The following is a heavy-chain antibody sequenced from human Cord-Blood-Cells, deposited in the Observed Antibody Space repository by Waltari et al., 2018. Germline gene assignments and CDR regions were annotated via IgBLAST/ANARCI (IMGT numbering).Heavy chain of an antibody. V-gene: IGHV3-11*04. Sequence: QVQLVESGGGLVKPGGSLRLSCAASGFTFSDYYMSWIRRAPGRGLEAFSYIGSRGSTIYEADAVKGRFTSSRDNAKNSLYLQMNSLRAEDTAVYYCARVRVGFGEFDYWGQGTLVTVSS. J-gene: IGHJ4*02. CDR2: IGSRGSTI. CDR1: GFTFSDYY. CDR3: ARVRVGFGEFDY. D-gene: IGHD3-10*01.